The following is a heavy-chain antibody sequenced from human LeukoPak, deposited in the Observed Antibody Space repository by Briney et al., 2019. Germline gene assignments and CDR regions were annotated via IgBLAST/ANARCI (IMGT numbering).Heavy chain of an antibody. J-gene: IGHJ4*02. CDR2: ISYDGSNK. D-gene: IGHD6-13*01. V-gene: IGHV3-30-3*01. CDR3: ARDGSSWYQLDY. CDR1: GFTFSSYA. Sequence: GGSLRLSCAASGFTFSSYAMHWVRQAPGKGLEWVAVISYDGSNKYYADSVKGRFTISRDNAKNSLYLQMNSLRAEDTAVYYCARDGSSWYQLDYWGQGTLVTVSS.